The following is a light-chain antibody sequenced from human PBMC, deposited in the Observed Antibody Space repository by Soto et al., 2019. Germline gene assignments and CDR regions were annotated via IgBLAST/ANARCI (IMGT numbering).Light chain of an antibody. CDR3: QQLNTYPIT. Sequence: DIQLTQSPSILSASIGDRVTITCRASQGIGNYLAWYQQRPGNAPKVLIYTASTLQSGVPSRFSGSGSGTEFTLTISSLQPVDFATYYCQQLNTYPITFGQGTRLE. CDR1: QGIGNY. V-gene: IGKV1-9*01. J-gene: IGKJ5*01. CDR2: TAS.